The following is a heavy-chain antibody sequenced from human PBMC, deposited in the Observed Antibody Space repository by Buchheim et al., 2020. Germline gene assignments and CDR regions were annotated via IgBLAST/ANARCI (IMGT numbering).Heavy chain of an antibody. CDR2: INPSGGST. D-gene: IGHD4-17*01. CDR3: ARDLVYGDYSSSGSYYYGMDV. J-gene: IGHJ6*02. Sequence: QVQLVQSGAEVKKPGASVKVSCKASGYTFTSYYMHWVRQAPGQGLEWMGIINPSGGSTSYAQKFQGRVTMTRDTSTSTAYMELSSLGSEDTAVYYCARDLVYGDYSSSGSYYYGMDVWGQGTT. CDR1: GYTFTSYY. V-gene: IGHV1-46*01.